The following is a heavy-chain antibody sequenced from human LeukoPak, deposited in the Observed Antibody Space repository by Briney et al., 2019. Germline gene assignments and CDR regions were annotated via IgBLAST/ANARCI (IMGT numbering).Heavy chain of an antibody. D-gene: IGHD5-18*01. CDR3: AKGVRGYSYGYDY. CDR1: GFIFSSYS. V-gene: IGHV3-21*01. CDR2: ISSSSSYI. Sequence: PGGSLRLSCAASGFIFSSYSMNWVRQAAGKGLEWVSSISSSSSYIYYADSVKGRFTISRDNAKNSLYLQMNSLRAEDTAVYYCAKGVRGYSYGYDYWGQGTLVTVSS. J-gene: IGHJ4*02.